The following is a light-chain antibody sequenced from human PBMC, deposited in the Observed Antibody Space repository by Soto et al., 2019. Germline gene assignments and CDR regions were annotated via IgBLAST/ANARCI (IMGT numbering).Light chain of an antibody. CDR2: DVS. CDR1: NSDIGGYNI. J-gene: IGLJ1*01. Sequence: QAASVSGSPGPSITLSCTGTNSDIGGYNIVSWYQQHPGKAPKLMIHDVSIRPSGVSDRFSGSKSANTASLTISGLQPEDEAAYYCTSYATGGTHVFGTGTKLTVL. V-gene: IGLV2-14*01. CDR3: TSYATGGTHV.